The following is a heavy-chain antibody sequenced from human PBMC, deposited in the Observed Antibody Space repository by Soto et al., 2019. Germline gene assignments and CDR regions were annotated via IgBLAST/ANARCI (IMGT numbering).Heavy chain of an antibody. Sequence: GASVKVSCKASGDTLTSYYMHWVRQAPGQGLEWMGIINPSGGSTSYAQKFQGRVTMTRDTSTSTVYMELSSLRSEDTAVYYCARTDCISTSCYRTDGGDYWGQGTLVTVSS. CDR2: INPSGGST. J-gene: IGHJ4*02. D-gene: IGHD2-2*02. CDR3: ARTDCISTSCYRTDGGDY. CDR1: GDTLTSYY. V-gene: IGHV1-46*01.